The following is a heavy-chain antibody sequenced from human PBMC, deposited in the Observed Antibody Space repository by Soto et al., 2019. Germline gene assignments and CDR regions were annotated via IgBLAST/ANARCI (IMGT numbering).Heavy chain of an antibody. D-gene: IGHD2-15*01. CDR1: GFTLGDYA. CDR3: TREPSPILNPIDS. Sequence: PEGSLRLSCTASGFTLGDYAMSWVRQAPGKGLEWVGFIRSKAYGGTTEYAASVKGGFTISRDDSKSIAYLQMNSLKTEDTAVYYCTREPSPILNPIDSGGQGTLVTVSS. V-gene: IGHV3-49*04. J-gene: IGHJ4*02. CDR2: IRSKAYGGTT.